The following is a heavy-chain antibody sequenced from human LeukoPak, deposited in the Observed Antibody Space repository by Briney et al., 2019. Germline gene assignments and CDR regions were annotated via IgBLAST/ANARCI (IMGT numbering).Heavy chain of an antibody. CDR1: VGSITSYY. CDR2: IYYSGST. V-gene: IGHV4-59*01. Sequence: KPSETLSLTCSVSVGSITSYYWSSIRQPPGKGLEWIGYIYYSGSTNYNPSLKSRVTIAVDTSKNQFSLKLSSVTAADTAVYYCARGGIAAAALVHLDYWGQGTLVTVSS. CDR3: ARGGIAAAALVHLDY. J-gene: IGHJ4*02. D-gene: IGHD6-13*01.